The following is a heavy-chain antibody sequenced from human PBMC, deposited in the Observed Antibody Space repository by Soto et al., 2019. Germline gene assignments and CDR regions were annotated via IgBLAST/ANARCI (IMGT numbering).Heavy chain of an antibody. CDR2: ISKDGSNK. V-gene: IGHV3-30-3*01. D-gene: IGHD2-15*01. CDR1: GFTLSSYA. CDR3: ARFKGCSGGSCYSYFDY. Sequence: QVQLVECGGGVVQPGRSLRLACAASGFTLSSYAMHWVRQAPGKGLEWVAVISKDGSNKYYADSVKGRFTISRDNSKNTLYLQMNSLRAEDTAVYYCARFKGCSGGSCYSYFDYWGQGTLVIVSS. J-gene: IGHJ4*02.